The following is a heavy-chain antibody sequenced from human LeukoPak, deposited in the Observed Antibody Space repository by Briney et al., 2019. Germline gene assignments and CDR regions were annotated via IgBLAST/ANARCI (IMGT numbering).Heavy chain of an antibody. CDR2: IIPIFGTA. CDR1: GFTFSIYS. D-gene: IGHD3-22*01. CDR3: ARGLVPQPYDSSGQDDY. Sequence: GGSLRLSCAASGFTFSIYSMNWLRQAPGQGLEWMGGIIPIFGTANYAQKFQGRVTITTDESTSTAYMELSSQRSEDTAVYYCARGLVPQPYDSSGQDDYWGQGTLVTVSS. J-gene: IGHJ4*02. V-gene: IGHV1-69*05.